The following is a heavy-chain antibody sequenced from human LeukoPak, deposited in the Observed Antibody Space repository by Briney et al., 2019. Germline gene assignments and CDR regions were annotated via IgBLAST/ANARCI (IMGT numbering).Heavy chain of an antibody. J-gene: IGHJ4*02. V-gene: IGHV1-46*01. D-gene: IGHD1-14*01. CDR3: ARANPGSPFDY. CDR1: GYTFTSYY. CDR2: INPGGGST. Sequence: ASVKVSCKASGYTFTSYYMSWVRQAPGQGLEWMGVINPGGGSTSYAQRFQGRVAMTRDTSTSTVYMELSNLRSEDTAVYYCARANPGSPFDYWGQGTLVTVSS.